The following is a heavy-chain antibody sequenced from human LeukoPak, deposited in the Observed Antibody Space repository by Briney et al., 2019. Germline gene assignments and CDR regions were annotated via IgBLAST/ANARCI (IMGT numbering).Heavy chain of an antibody. V-gene: IGHV3-74*01. CDR3: ARARGGQFFDY. D-gene: IGHD3-16*01. CDR1: GFTFSNYW. CDR2: INGNGGST. Sequence: GGSLRLSCTASGFTFSNYWMHWVRQAPGKGLVWVSRINGNGGSTNHADSVKGRITISRDNAKSTLYLQVDSLGAEDTAVYFCARARGGQFFDYWGQGTLVTVSS. J-gene: IGHJ4*02.